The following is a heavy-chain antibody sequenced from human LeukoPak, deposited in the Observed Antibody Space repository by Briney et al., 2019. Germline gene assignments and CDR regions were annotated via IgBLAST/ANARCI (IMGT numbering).Heavy chain of an antibody. V-gene: IGHV1-18*01. D-gene: IGHD6-13*01. CDR3: ARESATLIAAAATLVEYFQH. Sequence: ASVKVSCKASGYTFTSYGISWVRQAPGQGLEWMGWISAYNGNTNYAQKLQGRVTMTTDTSTSTAYMELRSLKSGDTAVYYCARESATLIAAAATLVEYFQHWGQGTLVTVSS. CDR1: GYTFTSYG. CDR2: ISAYNGNT. J-gene: IGHJ1*01.